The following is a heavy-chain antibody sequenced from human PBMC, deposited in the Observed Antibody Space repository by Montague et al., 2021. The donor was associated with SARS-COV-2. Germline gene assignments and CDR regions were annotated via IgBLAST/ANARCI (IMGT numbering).Heavy chain of an antibody. CDR2: IYYTGST. J-gene: IGHJ3*01. V-gene: IGHV4-59*02. D-gene: IGHD3-22*01. Sequence: SETLSLTCSVSGVSVNNYNWARLRQNPEKEVEWSGYIYYTGSTNYYPSLRNRITISIDTSANQYSLKLRSVIPADTAVYYCVRDFYDTSDYFQGTFDVWGHGTVVSVSS. CDR3: VRDFYDTSDYFQGTFDV. CDR1: GVSVNNYN.